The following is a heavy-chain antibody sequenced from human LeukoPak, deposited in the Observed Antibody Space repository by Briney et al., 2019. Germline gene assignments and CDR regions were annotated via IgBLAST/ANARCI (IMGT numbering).Heavy chain of an antibody. CDR3: ARGGWPLLWFGELLNYFDY. J-gene: IGHJ4*02. Sequence: ASVKVSCKASGYTFTSYAMNWVRQAPGQGLEWMGLINTNTGNPTYAQGFTGRFVFSLDTSVSTAYLQISSLKAEDTAVYYCARGGWPLLWFGELLNYFDYWGQGTLVTVSS. CDR1: GYTFTSYA. D-gene: IGHD3-10*01. V-gene: IGHV7-4-1*02. CDR2: INTNTGNP.